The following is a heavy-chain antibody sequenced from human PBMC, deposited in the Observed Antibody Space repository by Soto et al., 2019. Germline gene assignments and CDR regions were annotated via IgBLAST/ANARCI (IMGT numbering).Heavy chain of an antibody. CDR1: GGSISSGGYY. CDR3: ARETGATSPQVDTAMRYYYGMDV. Sequence: SETLSLTCTVSGGSISSGGYYWNWIRQHPGKGLEWIGYIYYIGSTYYNPSLKSRVTISLDTSKNQFSLKLSSVTAADTAVYYCARETGATSPQVDTAMRYYYGMDVWGQGTTVTVSS. CDR2: IYYIGST. D-gene: IGHD5-18*01. V-gene: IGHV4-31*03. J-gene: IGHJ6*02.